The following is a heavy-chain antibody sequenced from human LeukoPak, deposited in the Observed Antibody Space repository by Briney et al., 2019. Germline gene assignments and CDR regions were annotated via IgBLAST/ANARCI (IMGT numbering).Heavy chain of an antibody. D-gene: IGHD3-10*01. CDR3: ATVRITMVRGDLYGMDV. CDR2: INPSGGST. Sequence: ASVKVSCKASGYTFTSYYMHWVRQAPGQGLEWMGIINPSGGSTSYAQKFQGRVTMTRDTSTSTVCMELSSLRSEDTAVYYCATVRITMVRGDLYGMDVWGQGTTVTVSS. CDR1: GYTFTSYY. J-gene: IGHJ6*02. V-gene: IGHV1-46*01.